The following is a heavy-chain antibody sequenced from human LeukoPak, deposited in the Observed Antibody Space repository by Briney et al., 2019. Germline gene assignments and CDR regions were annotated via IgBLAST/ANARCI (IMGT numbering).Heavy chain of an antibody. Sequence: SVKVSCKASGGTFISYAISWVRQAPGQGLEWMGRIIPILGIANYAQKFQGRVTITADKSTSTAYMELSSLRSDDTAVYYCARASASIAALYDYWGQGTLVTVSS. CDR2: IIPILGIA. J-gene: IGHJ4*02. V-gene: IGHV1-69*04. CDR1: GGTFISYA. CDR3: ARASASIAALYDY. D-gene: IGHD6-6*01.